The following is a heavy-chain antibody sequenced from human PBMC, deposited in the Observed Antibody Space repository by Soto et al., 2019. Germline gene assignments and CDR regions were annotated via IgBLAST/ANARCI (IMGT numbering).Heavy chain of an antibody. CDR3: ARLWSGYYLTWDY. D-gene: IGHD3-3*01. CDR1: GGSISSSSYY. J-gene: IGHJ4*02. CDR2: IYYSGST. V-gene: IGHV4-39*01. Sequence: QLQLQESGPGLVKPSETLSITCTVSGGSISSSSYYWGWIRQPPGKGLEWIGSIYYSGSTYYNPSLKSRVTISVDTSKNQFSLKLSSVTAADTAVYYCARLWSGYYLTWDYWGQGTLVTVSS.